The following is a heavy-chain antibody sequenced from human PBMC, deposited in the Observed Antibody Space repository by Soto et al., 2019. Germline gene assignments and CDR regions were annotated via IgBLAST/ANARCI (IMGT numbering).Heavy chain of an antibody. CDR2: VNPSGGHT. CDR3: ARGGHVVVVTAALDY. Sequence: QVQLMQSGAEVKKPGASVKVSCKASGDTFSDYYIHWVRQAPGQGLEWMGTVNPSGGHTTYSQHCLGRGTMTRETSTSTLHMELTSLTSEDTAVYYCARGGHVVVVTAALDYWGQGTLVTVSS. V-gene: IGHV1-46*01. D-gene: IGHD2-21*02. CDR1: GDTFSDYY. J-gene: IGHJ4*02.